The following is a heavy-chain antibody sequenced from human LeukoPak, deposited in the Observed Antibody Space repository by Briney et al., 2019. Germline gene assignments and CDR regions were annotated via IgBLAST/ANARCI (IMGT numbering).Heavy chain of an antibody. CDR3: ARQGRDGNLEYYFDY. CDR2: IYTSGST. CDR1: GGSISSYY. D-gene: IGHD5-24*01. V-gene: IGHV4-4*09. Sequence: SETLSLTCTVSGGSISSYYWSWIRQPPGKGLEWIGYIYTSGSTNYNPSLKSRVTISVDTSKNQFSLKLSSVTAADTAVYYCARQGRDGNLEYYFDYWGQGTLVTVSS. J-gene: IGHJ4*02.